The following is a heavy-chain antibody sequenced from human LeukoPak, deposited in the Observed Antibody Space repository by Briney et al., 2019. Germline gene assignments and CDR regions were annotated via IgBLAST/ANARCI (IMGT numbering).Heavy chain of an antibody. D-gene: IGHD1-26*01. CDR1: GYTFNNYA. J-gene: IGHJ4*02. CDR2: INPSGGST. CDR3: ARGTKWELPY. V-gene: IGHV1-46*02. Sequence: ASVKVSCKASGYTFNNYAVNWVRQAPAQGLEWMGIINPSGGSTSYAQKFQGRVTMTRDMSTSTVYMELSSLRSEDTAVYYCARGTKWELPYWGQGTLVTVSS.